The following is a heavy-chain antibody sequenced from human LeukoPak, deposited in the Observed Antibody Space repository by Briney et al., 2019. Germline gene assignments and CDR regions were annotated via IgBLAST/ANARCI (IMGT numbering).Heavy chain of an antibody. V-gene: IGHV1-2*02. Sequence: SVKVSCKASGYTYTGYYMHGVRQAPGQGLEGMGWINHYSWGTNYAQKFQGRVTMTRDTSISTAYMELTRLRSDDTAVYYCARSVVGAIDYWGQGTLVTVSS. CDR2: INHYSWGT. D-gene: IGHD1-26*01. CDR3: ARSVVGAIDY. J-gene: IGHJ4*02. CDR1: GYTYTGYY.